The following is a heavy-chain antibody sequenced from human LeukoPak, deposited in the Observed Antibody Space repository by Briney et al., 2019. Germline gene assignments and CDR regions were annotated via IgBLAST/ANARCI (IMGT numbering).Heavy chain of an antibody. V-gene: IGHV3-21*06. CDR3: AREGATLLDY. Sequence: GGSLRLSCAASGFTFGPYIMNWVRQAPGKGLEWVSSIGSSSANIFCADSVKGRFTISRDNSKNSVFLQMNSLRAEDTAVYYCAREGATLLDYWGQGTLVTVSS. CDR1: GFTFGPYI. D-gene: IGHD3-16*01. J-gene: IGHJ4*02. CDR2: IGSSSANI.